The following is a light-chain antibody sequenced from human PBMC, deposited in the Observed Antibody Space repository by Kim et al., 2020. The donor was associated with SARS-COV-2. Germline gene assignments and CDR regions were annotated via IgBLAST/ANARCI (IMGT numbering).Light chain of an antibody. CDR3: AAWDDSLSGPV. Sequence: ELTEPPSASGTPGQRVTISCSGSSSNIGSNYVYWYQQLPGTAPKLLIYSNNQRPSGVPDRFSGSKSGTSASLAISGLRSEDEADYYCAAWDDSLSGPVFGGGTQLTVL. CDR2: SNN. V-gene: IGLV1-47*02. CDR1: SSNIGSNY. J-gene: IGLJ3*02.